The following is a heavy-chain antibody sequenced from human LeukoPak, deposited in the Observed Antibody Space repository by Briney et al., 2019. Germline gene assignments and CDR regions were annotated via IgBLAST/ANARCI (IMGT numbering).Heavy chain of an antibody. J-gene: IGHJ3*02. V-gene: IGHV1-46*01. CDR2: INPSGGST. D-gene: IGHD1-26*01. CDR3: ARDGTNAFDI. Sequence: ASVKVSCKASGYIFTNYYMHWVRQAPGQGLEWMGMINPSGGSTNYAQKFQGRITLTRDTSTSTVYMELSSLRSEDTAVCYCARDGTNAFDIWGRGTLVSVSS. CDR1: GYIFTNYY.